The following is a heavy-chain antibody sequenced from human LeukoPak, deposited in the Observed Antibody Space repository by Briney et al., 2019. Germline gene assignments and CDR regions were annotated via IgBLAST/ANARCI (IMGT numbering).Heavy chain of an antibody. V-gene: IGHV4-30-4*01. CDR1: GXSISSVNDY. CDR3: ARDSYDSSGYTQY. D-gene: IGHD3-22*01. CDR2: ISYSGST. J-gene: IGHJ4*02. Sequence: SETLSLTCTVSGXSISSVNDYWSWIRQPPGKGLEWIGYISYSGSTNYNPSLKSRVTIPVDTSKIQFSLKLNSVTAADTAVYYCARDSYDSSGYTQYWGQGTLVTVSS.